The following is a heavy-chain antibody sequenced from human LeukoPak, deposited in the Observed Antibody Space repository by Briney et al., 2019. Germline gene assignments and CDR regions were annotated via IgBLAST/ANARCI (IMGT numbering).Heavy chain of an antibody. CDR3: ARGGLVEPIEARFDP. J-gene: IGHJ5*02. Sequence: SETLSLTCAVYGGSFSGYYWSWIRQPPGKGLEWIGEINHSGSTNYNPSLKSRVTISVDTSKNQFSLKLSSVTAADTAVYYCARGGLVEPIEARFDPWGQGTLVTVSS. D-gene: IGHD2-8*02. CDR1: GGSFSGYY. CDR2: INHSGST. V-gene: IGHV4-34*01.